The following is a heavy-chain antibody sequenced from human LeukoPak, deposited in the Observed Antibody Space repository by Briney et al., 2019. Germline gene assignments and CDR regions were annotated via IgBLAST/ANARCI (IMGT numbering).Heavy chain of an antibody. CDR3: ARGRVYYDSSGYYENYFDY. CDR1: GFTFSSYA. Sequence: PGGSLRLSCSASGFTFSSYAMHWVRQAPGKGLEYVSAISSNGGSTYYADSVKGRFTISRDNSKNTLYLQMSSLRAEDTAVYYCARGRVYYDSSGYYENYFDYWGQGTLVTVSS. V-gene: IGHV3-64D*06. D-gene: IGHD3-22*01. J-gene: IGHJ4*02. CDR2: ISSNGGST.